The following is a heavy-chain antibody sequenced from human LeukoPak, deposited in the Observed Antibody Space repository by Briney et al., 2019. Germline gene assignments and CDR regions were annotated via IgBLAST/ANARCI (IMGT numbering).Heavy chain of an antibody. J-gene: IGHJ5*02. CDR3: ARDRYYYDSSGTRWFDP. V-gene: IGHV4-59*01. CDR2: IHNSGIT. D-gene: IGHD3-22*01. Sequence: PSETLSLTCTVSGVSISSYYWSWIRQPPGKGLEWIGYIHNSGITNYNPSLKSRVTISVDTSKNQFSLKLSSVTAADTAVDYCARDRYYYDSSGTRWFDPWGQGTLVTVSS. CDR1: GVSISSYY.